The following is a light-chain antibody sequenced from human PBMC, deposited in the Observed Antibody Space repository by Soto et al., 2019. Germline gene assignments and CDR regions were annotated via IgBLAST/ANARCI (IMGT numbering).Light chain of an antibody. CDR2: KGT. CDR1: SSDVGAYNS. V-gene: IGLV2-23*01. CDR3: CSSAPESTYV. Sequence: QSALAQPASVSGSPGQSVTISCTGTSSDVGAYNSVSWYQQHPDKAPQLMIYKGTQRPSAVSNRFSGSTSGNAASLTISGLQAGDEADYFCCSSAPESTYVFGTGTKVTVL. J-gene: IGLJ1*01.